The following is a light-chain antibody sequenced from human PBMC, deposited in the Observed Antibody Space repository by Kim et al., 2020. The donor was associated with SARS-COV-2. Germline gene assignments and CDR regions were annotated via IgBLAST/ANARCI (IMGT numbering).Light chain of an antibody. Sequence: GKTARITCGGNNIGSKSVPWYQQKPGQAPVLVIYYDSDRPSGIPERFSGSNSGNTATLTISRVEAGDEADYYCQVWDSSSDHPIWVFGGGTQLTVL. CDR2: YDS. J-gene: IGLJ3*02. CDR3: QVWDSSSDHPIWV. CDR1: NIGSKS. V-gene: IGLV3-21*04.